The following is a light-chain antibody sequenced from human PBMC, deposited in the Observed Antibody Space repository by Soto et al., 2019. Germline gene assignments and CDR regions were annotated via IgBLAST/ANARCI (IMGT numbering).Light chain of an antibody. CDR1: SSDIGAYNF. V-gene: IGLV2-14*03. CDR3: TPWTTGTTMI. J-gene: IGLJ2*01. CDR2: DVN. Sequence: QSALTQPASVSGSPGQSITISCTGTSSDIGAYNFVSWYQQHPGKAPKLMLYDVNIRPSGVSNRFSGSKSGNTASLTISGPKAKDEGDYNSTPWTTGTTMIFGEGTKVTVL.